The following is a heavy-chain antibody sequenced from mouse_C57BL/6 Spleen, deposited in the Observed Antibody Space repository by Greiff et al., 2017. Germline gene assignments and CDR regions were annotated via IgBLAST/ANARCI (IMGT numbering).Heavy chain of an antibody. CDR3: ASGGLRRMDY. D-gene: IGHD2-4*01. J-gene: IGHJ4*01. CDR1: GYAFSSYW. CDR2: IYPGDGDT. Sequence: VKLMESGAELVKPGASVKISCKASGYAFSSYWMNWVKQRPGKGLEWIGQIYPGDGDTNYNGKFKGKATLTADKSSSTAYMQLSSLTSEDSAVYFCASGGLRRMDYWGQGTSVTVSS. V-gene: IGHV1-80*01.